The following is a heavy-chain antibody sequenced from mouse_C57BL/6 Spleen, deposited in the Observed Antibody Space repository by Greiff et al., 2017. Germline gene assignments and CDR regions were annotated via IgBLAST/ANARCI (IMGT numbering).Heavy chain of an antibody. V-gene: IGHV1-5*01. CDR2: IYPGNSDT. D-gene: IGHD1-1*01. CDR3: TRESGSRDWYFDV. CDR1: GYTFTSYW. J-gene: IGHJ1*03. Sequence: VQLQQSGTVLARPGASVKMSCKTSGYTFTSYWMHWVKQRPGQGLEWIGAIYPGNSDTSYNQKFKGKAKLTAVTSASTAYMELSSLTNEDSAVYYCTRESGSRDWYFDVWGTGTTVTVSS.